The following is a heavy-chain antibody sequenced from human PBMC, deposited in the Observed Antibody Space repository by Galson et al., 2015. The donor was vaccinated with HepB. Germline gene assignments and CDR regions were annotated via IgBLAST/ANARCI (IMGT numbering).Heavy chain of an antibody. CDR3: AKEGSGEWFPYYYYYYGMDV. CDR1: GFTFSSYG. D-gene: IGHD3-3*01. J-gene: IGHJ6*02. Sequence: SLRLSCAASGFTFSSYGMHWVRQAPGKGLEWVAVISYDGSNKYYADSVKGRFTISRDNSKNTLYLQMNSLRAEDTAVYYCAKEGSGEWFPYYYYYYGMDVWGQGTTVTVSS. CDR2: ISYDGSNK. V-gene: IGHV3-30*18.